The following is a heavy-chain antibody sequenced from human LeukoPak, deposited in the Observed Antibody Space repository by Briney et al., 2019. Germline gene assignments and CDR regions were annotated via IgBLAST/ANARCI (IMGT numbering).Heavy chain of an antibody. CDR1: GFTVSNNY. V-gene: IGHV3-66*01. J-gene: IGHJ3*02. D-gene: IGHD5-18*01. CDR2: IYSGGST. Sequence: PGGSLRLSCAASGFTVSNNYMSWVRQSPGKGLEWVSIIYSGGSTYYADSVKDRFTISRDTSKNTLYLQMHSLRAEDMAVYYCARTWVDTTMALDAFDIWGQGTMVTVPS. CDR3: ARTWVDTTMALDAFDI.